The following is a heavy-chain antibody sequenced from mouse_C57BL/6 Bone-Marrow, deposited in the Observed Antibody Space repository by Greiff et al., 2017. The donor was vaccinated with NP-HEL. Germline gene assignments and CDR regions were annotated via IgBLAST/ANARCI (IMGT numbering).Heavy chain of an antibody. CDR3: ARGVYYYGSRYFDV. J-gene: IGHJ1*03. V-gene: IGHV1-82*01. Sequence: QVQLKQSGPELVKPGASVKISCKASGYAFSSSWMNWVKQRPGKGLEWIGRIYPGDGDTNYNGKFKGKATLTADKSSSTAYMQLSSLTSEDSAVYFCARGVYYYGSRYFDVWGTGTTVTVSS. D-gene: IGHD1-1*01. CDR1: GYAFSSSW. CDR2: IYPGDGDT.